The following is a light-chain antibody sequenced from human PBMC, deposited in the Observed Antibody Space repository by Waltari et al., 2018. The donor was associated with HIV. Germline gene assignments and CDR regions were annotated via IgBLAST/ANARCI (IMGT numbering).Light chain of an antibody. V-gene: IGLV6-57*02. CDR1: SGSMASNY. CDR3: QSYDSSNHWV. Sequence: NFMLTQPHSVSESPGKTVTISCTGSSGSMASNYGQWDQQRPGSAPTTLIYEDNQRPSGVPDRFSGSIDSSSNSASLTISGLKTEDESDYYCQSYDSSNHWVFGGGTKLTVL. J-gene: IGLJ3*02. CDR2: EDN.